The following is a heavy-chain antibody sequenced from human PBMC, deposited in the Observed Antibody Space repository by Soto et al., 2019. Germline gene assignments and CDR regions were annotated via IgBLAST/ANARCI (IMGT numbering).Heavy chain of an antibody. CDR3: ARGITWLQLLVDNWYFDL. CDR1: GGSISSGDYY. Sequence: QVQLQESGPGMVKPSQTLSLTCTVSGGSISSGDYYWSWIRQPPGKRLEWIGYIYYSGSTYYNPSLKSRVTISVDTSKNQFSLKLSSVTAADTAVYYCARGITWLQLLVDNWYFDLWGRGTLVTVSS. D-gene: IGHD5-18*01. J-gene: IGHJ2*01. CDR2: IYYSGST. V-gene: IGHV4-30-4*01.